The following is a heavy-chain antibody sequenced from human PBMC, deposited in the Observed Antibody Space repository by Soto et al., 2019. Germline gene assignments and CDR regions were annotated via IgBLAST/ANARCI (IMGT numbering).Heavy chain of an antibody. D-gene: IGHD3-3*01. CDR2: IYYSGST. CDR1: GGSLSSSAYS. CDR3: ARGKVNKFTIFGVVLMDV. V-gene: IGHV4-61*08. Sequence: SATLSLTCAVSGGSLSSSAYSWSWIRQPPGKGLEWIGYIYYSGSTNYNPSLKSRVTISVDTSKNQFSLKLSSVTAADTAVYYCARGKVNKFTIFGVVLMDVWGQGTTVTVSS. J-gene: IGHJ6*02.